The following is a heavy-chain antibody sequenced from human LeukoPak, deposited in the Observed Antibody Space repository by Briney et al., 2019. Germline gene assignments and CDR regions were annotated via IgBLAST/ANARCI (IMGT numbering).Heavy chain of an antibody. CDR3: AGGGYYYDSSGYPFDY. CDR1: GGSISSYY. Sequence: SETLSLTCTVSGGSISSYYWSWIRQPAGKGLEWIGRIYTSGSTNYNPSLKSRVTMSVDTSKNQFSLKLSSVTAADTAVYYCAGGGYYYDSSGYPFDYWSQGTLVTVSS. CDR2: IYTSGST. D-gene: IGHD3-22*01. V-gene: IGHV4-4*07. J-gene: IGHJ4*02.